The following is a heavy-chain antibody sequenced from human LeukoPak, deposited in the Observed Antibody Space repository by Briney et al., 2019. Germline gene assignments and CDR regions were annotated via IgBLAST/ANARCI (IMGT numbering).Heavy chain of an antibody. D-gene: IGHD5-24*01. J-gene: IGHJ4*02. CDR2: IYYSGST. Sequence: SETLSLTCTVSGGSISSSNYYWGWIRQPPGKGLEWIGSIYYSGSTYYNPSLKSRGTISVDTSKNQFSLKLTSVTTTDTAVYYCARHGEMAVITHLDYWGQGTLVTVSS. V-gene: IGHV4-39*01. CDR1: GGSISSSNYY. CDR3: ARHGEMAVITHLDY.